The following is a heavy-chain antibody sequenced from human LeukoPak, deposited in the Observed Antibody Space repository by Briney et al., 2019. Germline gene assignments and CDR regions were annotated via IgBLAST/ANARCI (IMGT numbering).Heavy chain of an antibody. Sequence: PSQTLSLTCTVSGGPISSGGYYWSWIRQHPGKGLEWIGYIYYSGSTYYNPSLKSRVTISVDTSKNQFSLKLSSVTAADTAVYYCARAGYCSGGSCLGDAFDIWGQGTMVTVSS. CDR2: IYYSGST. D-gene: IGHD2-15*01. CDR1: GGPISSGGYY. J-gene: IGHJ3*02. CDR3: ARAGYCSGGSCLGDAFDI. V-gene: IGHV4-31*03.